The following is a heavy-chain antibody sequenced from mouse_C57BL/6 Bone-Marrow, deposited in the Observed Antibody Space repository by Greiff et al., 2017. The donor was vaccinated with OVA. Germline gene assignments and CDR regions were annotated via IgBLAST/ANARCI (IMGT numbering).Heavy chain of an antibody. V-gene: IGHV1-19*01. CDR3: AGYSPLYFDV. D-gene: IGHD3-1*01. CDR2: INPYNGGT. J-gene: IGHJ1*03. CDR1: GYTFTDYY. Sequence: DVQLQESGPVLVKPGASVKMSCKASGYTFTDYYMNWVKQSHGKSLEWIGVINPYNGGTSYNQKFKGKATLTVDKSSSTAYMELNSLTSEDSAVYYCAGYSPLYFDVWGTGTTVTVSS.